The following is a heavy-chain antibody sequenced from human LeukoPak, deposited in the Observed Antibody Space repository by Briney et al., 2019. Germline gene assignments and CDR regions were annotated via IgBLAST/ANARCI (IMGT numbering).Heavy chain of an antibody. CDR3: ARVGAVAGTFDY. CDR2: ITASGDRT. Sequence: GGSLRLSCAASGFTFSDYVMIWVRQAPGKGLEWVSGITASGDRTFYGDSVKGRFTISRDNAKNTLYLQMNSLRAEDTAVYFCARVGAVAGTFDYWGQGTLVTVSS. D-gene: IGHD6-19*01. CDR1: GFTFSDYV. V-gene: IGHV3-23*01. J-gene: IGHJ4*02.